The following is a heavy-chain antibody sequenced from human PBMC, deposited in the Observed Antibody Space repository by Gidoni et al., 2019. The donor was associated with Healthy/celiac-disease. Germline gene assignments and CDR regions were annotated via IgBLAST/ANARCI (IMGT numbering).Heavy chain of an antibody. CDR2: IYYSGST. CDR1: GDSISSYY. CDR3: ARDTVGATRGYYYYYMDV. J-gene: IGHJ6*03. Sequence: QVHLQESGPGLVKPSETLSLTCPVSGDSISSYYWSLIRQPPGKGLEWIGYIYYSGSTNYNPSLKSRVTISVDTSKNQFSLKLSSVTAADTAVYYCARDTVGATRGYYYYYMDVWGKGTTVTVSS. V-gene: IGHV4-59*01. D-gene: IGHD1-26*01.